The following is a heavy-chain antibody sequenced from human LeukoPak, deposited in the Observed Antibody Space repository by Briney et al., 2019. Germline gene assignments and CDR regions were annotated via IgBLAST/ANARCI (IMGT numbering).Heavy chain of an antibody. J-gene: IGHJ3*02. Sequence: ASVKVSCKASGYTFTSYDINWVRQATAPGLEWKGWMNPNSGNTGYAQKFQGRVTMTRNTSISTAYMELSSLRSEDTAVYYCARDLWGGARAAFDIWGQGTMVTVSS. V-gene: IGHV1-8*01. CDR3: ARDLWGGARAAFDI. D-gene: IGHD1-26*01. CDR1: GYTFTSYD. CDR2: MNPNSGNT.